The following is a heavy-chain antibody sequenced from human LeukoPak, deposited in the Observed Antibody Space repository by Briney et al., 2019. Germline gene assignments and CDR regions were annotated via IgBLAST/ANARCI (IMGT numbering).Heavy chain of an antibody. CDR3: ARDRDYYYDSSGYLFDY. CDR1: GYTFTSYG. J-gene: IGHJ4*02. CDR2: ISAYNGNT. V-gene: IGHV1-18*01. D-gene: IGHD3-22*01. Sequence: GASVKVSCKASGYTFTSYGISWVRQAPGQGLEWMGWISAYNGNTNYAQKFQGRVTMTRDTSISTAYMELSRLRSDDTAVYYCARDRDYYYDSSGYLFDYWGQGTLVTVSS.